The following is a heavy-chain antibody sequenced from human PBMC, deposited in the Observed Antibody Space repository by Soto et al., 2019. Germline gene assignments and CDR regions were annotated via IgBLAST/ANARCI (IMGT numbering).Heavy chain of an antibody. D-gene: IGHD3-10*01. V-gene: IGHV4-39*01. Sequence: PSETLSLTCTVSGGSISSSSYYWGWIRQPPGKGLEWIGSIYYSGRTYYNPSLKSRVTMSVDTSKNQFSLKLSSVTAADTAVYYCLRHPHWLRSSGSYLRLSWFDPWGQGTLVTVSS. J-gene: IGHJ5*02. CDR2: IYYSGRT. CDR1: GGSISSSSYY. CDR3: LRHPHWLRSSGSYLRLSWFDP.